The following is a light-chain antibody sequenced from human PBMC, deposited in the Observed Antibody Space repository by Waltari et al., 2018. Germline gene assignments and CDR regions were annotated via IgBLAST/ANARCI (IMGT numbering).Light chain of an antibody. J-gene: IGKJ2*03. Sequence: DIKMTQSPSSLSASVGDRVTISCRAGQNIRNYLNWYQHSPGKAPKLLIHSASNLQDGVPSRFSGSGSGTDFTLTISSLQAEDFATYYCQQSYSTLYSFGQGTK. CDR3: QQSYSTLYS. CDR2: SAS. V-gene: IGKV1-39*01. CDR1: QNIRNY.